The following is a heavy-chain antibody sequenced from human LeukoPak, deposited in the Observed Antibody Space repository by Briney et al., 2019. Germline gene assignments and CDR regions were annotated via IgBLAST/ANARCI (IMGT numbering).Heavy chain of an antibody. CDR3: ARRSLGYCSSTSCYTLGYYYYYMDV. Sequence: ASVKVSCKASGYTFTGYYMHWVRQAPGQGLEWMGIINPSGGSTSYAQKFQGRVTMTRDMSTSTVYMELSSLRSEDTAVYYCARRSLGYCSSTSCYTLGYYYYYMDVWGKGTTVTVSS. CDR2: INPSGGST. V-gene: IGHV1-46*01. D-gene: IGHD2-2*02. J-gene: IGHJ6*03. CDR1: GYTFTGYY.